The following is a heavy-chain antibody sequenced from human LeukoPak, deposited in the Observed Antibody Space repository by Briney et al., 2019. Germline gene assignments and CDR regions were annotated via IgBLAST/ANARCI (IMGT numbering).Heavy chain of an antibody. Sequence: GGSLRLSCAASGFTFSSYAMSWVRQAPGKGLEWVSVISGSGGSTYYADSVKGRSTISRDNSKNTLYLQMNSLRAEDTAVYYCAKDVSAWPYYFDYWGQGTLVTVSS. CDR3: AKDVSAWPYYFDY. CDR1: GFTFSSYA. D-gene: IGHD6-19*01. CDR2: ISGSGGST. J-gene: IGHJ4*02. V-gene: IGHV3-23*01.